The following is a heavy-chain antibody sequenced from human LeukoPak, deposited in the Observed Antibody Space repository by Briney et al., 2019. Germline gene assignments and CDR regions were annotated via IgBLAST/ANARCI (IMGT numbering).Heavy chain of an antibody. CDR1: GFTFRSYA. CDR2: ISGPGYTT. V-gene: IGHV3-23*01. Sequence: GGSLRLSCAASGFTFRSYAMSWVRQAPGKGLEWVSVISGPGYTTYYADSVKGRFTISRDNSKNTLYLQMNSLRAEDTAVYYCTRDEDYYDSSGPDVWGKGTTVTVSS. J-gene: IGHJ6*04. D-gene: IGHD3-22*01. CDR3: TRDEDYYDSSGPDV.